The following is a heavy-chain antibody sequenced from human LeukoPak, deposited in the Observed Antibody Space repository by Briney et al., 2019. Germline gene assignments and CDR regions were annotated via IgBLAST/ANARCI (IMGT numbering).Heavy chain of an antibody. CDR3: ARGLEVAALFLGY. D-gene: IGHD2-15*01. V-gene: IGHV1-8*01. CDR1: GYTFTSYD. J-gene: IGHJ4*02. CDR2: MNPNSGNT. Sequence: ASVKVSCKASGYTFTSYDINWVRQATGQGLEWMGWMNPNSGNTGYAQKFQGRVTMTRNTSISTAYVELSSLRSEDTAVYYCARGLEVAALFLGYWGQGTLVTVSS.